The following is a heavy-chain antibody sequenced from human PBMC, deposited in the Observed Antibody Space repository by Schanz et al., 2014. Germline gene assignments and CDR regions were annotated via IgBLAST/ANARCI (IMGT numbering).Heavy chain of an antibody. CDR1: GFTFSSYG. D-gene: IGHD1-1*01. Sequence: QVQLVESGGGVVQPGRSLRLSCAASGFTFSSYGMHWVRQAPGKGLEWVSAISGSGGSTYYADSVKGRFTVSRDSGQNSLYLQMNSLRAGDTAVYYCARGTDWNLHYWGQGALVTVSS. V-gene: IGHV3-NL1*01. CDR3: ARGTDWNLHY. J-gene: IGHJ4*02. CDR2: ISGSGGST.